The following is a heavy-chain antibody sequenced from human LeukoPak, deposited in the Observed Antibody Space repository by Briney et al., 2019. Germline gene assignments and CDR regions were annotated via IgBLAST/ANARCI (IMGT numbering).Heavy chain of an antibody. Sequence: GESLKIYCTGSGYSFSTNWIGWVRQMPGKGLEWMGIIYPGDSDTRYSPSFQGQVTISADKSISTAYLQWSSLKASDTAMYYCVRVLWTWALNYYYGMDVWGQGTTVTVSS. CDR3: VRVLWTWALNYYYGMDV. D-gene: IGHD2-8*02. J-gene: IGHJ6*02. CDR2: IYPGDSDT. V-gene: IGHV5-51*01. CDR1: GYSFSTNW.